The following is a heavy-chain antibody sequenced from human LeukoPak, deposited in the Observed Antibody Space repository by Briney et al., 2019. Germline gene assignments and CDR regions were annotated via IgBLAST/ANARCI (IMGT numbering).Heavy chain of an antibody. CDR1: GFTFSSYA. CDR3: ARDRKVRGVIQAPGDY. Sequence: GGSLRHSCAASGFTFSSYAMHWVRQAPGKGLEWVAVISYDGSNKYYADSVKGRFTISRDNSKNTLYLQMNSLRAEDTAVYYCARDRKVRGVIQAPGDYWGQGTLVTVSS. J-gene: IGHJ4*02. D-gene: IGHD3-10*01. V-gene: IGHV3-30-3*01. CDR2: ISYDGSNK.